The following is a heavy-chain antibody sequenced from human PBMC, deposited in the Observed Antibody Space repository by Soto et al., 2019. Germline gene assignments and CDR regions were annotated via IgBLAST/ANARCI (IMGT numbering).Heavy chain of an antibody. D-gene: IGHD1-26*01. CDR1: GFTFSGSP. J-gene: IGHJ4*02. Sequence: EVQLVESGGGLVQPGGSLKLSCAASGFTFSGSPVHWVRQASGKGLEWVGRIRSKANGYTTAYAASVKGRFTISRDDSKNMAYLQMNSLKSEDTAVYYCSSNSMDSGLDYWGQGTLVTVSS. V-gene: IGHV3-73*01. CDR3: SSNSMDSGLDY. CDR2: IRSKANGYTT.